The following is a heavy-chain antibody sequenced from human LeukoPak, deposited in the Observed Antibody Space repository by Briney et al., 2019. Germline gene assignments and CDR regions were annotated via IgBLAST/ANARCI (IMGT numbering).Heavy chain of an antibody. Sequence: GGSLRLSCAASGFTFSSYGMHWVRQAPGKGLEWVAVISYDGSNKYYADSVKGRFTISRDNSKNTLYLQMNSLRAEDTAVYYCAKDLRVTTFFYYYGMDVWGQGTTVTVSS. CDR1: GFTFSSYG. CDR2: ISYDGSNK. CDR3: AKDLRVTTFFYYYGMDV. D-gene: IGHD4-17*01. J-gene: IGHJ6*02. V-gene: IGHV3-30*18.